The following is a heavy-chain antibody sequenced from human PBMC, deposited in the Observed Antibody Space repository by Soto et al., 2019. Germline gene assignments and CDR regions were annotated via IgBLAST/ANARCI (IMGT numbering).Heavy chain of an antibody. Sequence: EVQLVESGGGLVQPGRSLRLSCAASGFTFDDYAIHWVRQAPGRGLEWVAGICWNGASIGYADSVKGRFTISRDNAKNSLHLQMNSLRSEDTALYYCANLPLYGSGFDCWGQGTLVTVSS. CDR3: ANLPLYGSGFDC. V-gene: IGHV3-9*01. J-gene: IGHJ4*02. CDR1: GFTFDDYA. D-gene: IGHD3-10*01. CDR2: ICWNGASI.